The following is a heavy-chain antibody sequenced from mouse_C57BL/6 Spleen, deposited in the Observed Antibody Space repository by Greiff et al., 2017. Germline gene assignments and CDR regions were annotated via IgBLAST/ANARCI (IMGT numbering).Heavy chain of an antibody. D-gene: IGHD2-4*01. CDR2: IYPGDGDT. Sequence: QVQLQQSGPELVKPGASVKISCKASGYAFSSSWMNWVKQRPGKGLEWIGRIYPGDGDTNYNGKFKGKATLTADKSSSTASMQLSSLTSEDSAVYFCARAVIYYDYRGAMDYWGQGTSVTVSS. J-gene: IGHJ4*01. V-gene: IGHV1-82*01. CDR1: GYAFSSSW. CDR3: ARAVIYYDYRGAMDY.